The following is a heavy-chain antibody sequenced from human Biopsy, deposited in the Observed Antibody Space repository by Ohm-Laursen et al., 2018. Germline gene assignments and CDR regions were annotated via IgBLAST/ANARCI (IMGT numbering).Heavy chain of an antibody. CDR3: AREYSDDGGYRYDAFDV. J-gene: IGHJ3*01. Sequence: TLSLTCALYSGSFGPYYWSWIRQPPGKGLEWIGEINHRGNTNYSPSLKSRVTMSVDTSRNHFSLELTSVTAADTAVYYCAREYSDDGGYRYDAFDVWGQGTLVTVSS. V-gene: IGHV4-34*01. CDR2: INHRGNT. CDR1: SGSFGPYY. D-gene: IGHD2-15*01.